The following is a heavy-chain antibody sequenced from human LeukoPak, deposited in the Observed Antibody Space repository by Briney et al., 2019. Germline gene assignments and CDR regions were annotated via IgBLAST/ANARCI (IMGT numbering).Heavy chain of an antibody. V-gene: IGHV4-59*01. J-gene: IGHJ3*02. CDR3: ARVKYYGSGPFHAFDI. CDR1: GDSISSYY. D-gene: IGHD3-10*01. CDR2: IYYSGST. Sequence: PSETLSLTCTVSGDSISSYYWSWIRQPPGKGLEWIGYIYYSGSTNYNPSLKSRVTISVDTSKNQFSLKLSSVTAADTAVYYCARVKYYGSGPFHAFDIWGQGTMVTVSS.